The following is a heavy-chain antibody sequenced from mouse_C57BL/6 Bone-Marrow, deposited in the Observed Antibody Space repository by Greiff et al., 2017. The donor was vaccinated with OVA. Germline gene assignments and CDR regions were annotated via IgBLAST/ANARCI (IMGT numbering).Heavy chain of an antibody. CDR1: GYAFTNYL. D-gene: IGHD1-1*01. V-gene: IGHV1-54*01. CDR3: ARGDYYGSSSYFDY. Sequence: QVQLQQSGAELVRPGTSVKVSCKASGYAFTNYLIEWVKQRPGQGLEWIGVINPGSGGTNYNEKFKGKATLTAEKSSSTAYMQLSSLTSEDSAVYFCARGDYYGSSSYFDYWGQGTTLTVSS. CDR2: INPGSGGT. J-gene: IGHJ2*01.